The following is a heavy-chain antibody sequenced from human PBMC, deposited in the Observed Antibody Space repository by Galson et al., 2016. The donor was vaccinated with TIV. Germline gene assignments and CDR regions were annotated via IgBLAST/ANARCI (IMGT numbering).Heavy chain of an antibody. J-gene: IGHJ4*02. D-gene: IGHD6-13*01. CDR1: GFTFETYA. CDR2: ISGSADRADRA. V-gene: IGHV3-23*01. Sequence: SLRLSCAASGFTFETYAMTWVRQAPGKGLEWVSVISGSADRADRAYYADSEGGRFTISRDNSKNTVFLEMNSLTVEDTAEYYCAKGGSWYDYWGPGTLVTVSS. CDR3: AKGGSWYDY.